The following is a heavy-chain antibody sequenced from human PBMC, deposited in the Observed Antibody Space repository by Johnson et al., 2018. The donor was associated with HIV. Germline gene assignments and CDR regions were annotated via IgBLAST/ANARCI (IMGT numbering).Heavy chain of an antibody. CDR3: ARRPITIFGVAFGAFDI. Sequence: VQLVESGGGLVQPGGSLRLSCAASGFTVSNNYMNWVRQAPGKGLEWVSGIDWNGGRQGYVDSVKGRFTISRDNAKNSLYLQMNSLRAEDTAVYYCARRPITIFGVAFGAFDIWGQGTMVTVSS. J-gene: IGHJ3*02. CDR2: IDWNGGRQ. CDR1: GFTVSNNY. D-gene: IGHD3-3*01. V-gene: IGHV3-20*04.